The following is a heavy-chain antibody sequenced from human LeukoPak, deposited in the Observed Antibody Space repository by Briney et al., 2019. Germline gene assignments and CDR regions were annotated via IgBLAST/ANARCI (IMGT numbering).Heavy chain of an antibody. CDR2: ISYSGTP. D-gene: IGHD4-17*01. CDR1: GGSFSDYY. V-gene: IGHV4-30-4*08. CDR3: ARDRYGDFEDY. J-gene: IGHJ4*02. Sequence: SETLSLTCAVYGGSFSDYYWTWIRQPPGKGLEWIGYISYSGTPYYNPSLNSRLNISLDTSKNQFSLRLNSVTAADTAMYYCARDRYGDFEDYWGQGTLVTVSS.